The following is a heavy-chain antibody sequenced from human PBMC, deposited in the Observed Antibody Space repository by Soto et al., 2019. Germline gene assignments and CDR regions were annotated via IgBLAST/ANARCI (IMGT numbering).Heavy chain of an antibody. CDR3: ASDFTGVLVLGATPPGGDNYGLDV. CDR2: IIPILGIP. J-gene: IGHJ6*02. CDR1: GGTFSRYT. Sequence: QVQLVQSGAEVKKPGSSVKVSCKASGGTFSRYTISWVRQAPGQGLEWMGRIIPILGIPNYAQKFQGRVTITGDKPTSTAYMELSSLRADDTAVYYCASDFTGVLVLGATPPGGDNYGLDVWGQGTTVTVSS. V-gene: IGHV1-69*02. D-gene: IGHD2-15*01.